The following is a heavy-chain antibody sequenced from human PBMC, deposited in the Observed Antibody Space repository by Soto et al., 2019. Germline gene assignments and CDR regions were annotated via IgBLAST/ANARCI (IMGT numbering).Heavy chain of an antibody. CDR2: IYYSGST. V-gene: IGHV4-31*03. CDR1: GGSISSGGYY. J-gene: IGHJ5*02. D-gene: IGHD2-15*01. CDR3: ARGVISPGDNWFDP. Sequence: SETLSLTCTVSGGSISSGGYYWSWIRQHPGKGLEWIGYIYYSGSTYYNPSLKSRVTISVDTSKNQFSLKLSSVTAADTAVYYCARGVISPGDNWFDPWGQGTLVTVSS.